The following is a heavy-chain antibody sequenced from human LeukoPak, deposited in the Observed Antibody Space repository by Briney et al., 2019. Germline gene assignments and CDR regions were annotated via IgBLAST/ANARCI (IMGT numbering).Heavy chain of an antibody. Sequence: SETLSLTCAVYGGSFSGYYWSWIRQPPGKGLEWIGEINHSGSTNYNPSLKSRVTISVDTSKNQFSLKLSSVTAADTAVYYCARGAVAGRDYWGQGTLVTVSS. V-gene: IGHV4-34*01. CDR1: GGSFSGYY. CDR2: INHSGST. D-gene: IGHD6-19*01. CDR3: ARGAVAGRDY. J-gene: IGHJ4*02.